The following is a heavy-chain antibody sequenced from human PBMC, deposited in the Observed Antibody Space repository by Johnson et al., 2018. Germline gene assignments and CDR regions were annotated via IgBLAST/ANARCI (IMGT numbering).Heavy chain of an antibody. Sequence: EVQLLETGGGLVQPGGSLRLSCAASGFTFSSYWMHWVRQAPGKGLVWVSLISWDGGSTYYVDSVKGRFTISRDNSKNPLYMQMNSLRTEDTALYYCANGDSSFGAFDIWGQGTMVTVAS. CDR3: ANGDSSFGAFDI. J-gene: IGHJ3*02. D-gene: IGHD3-22*01. CDR1: GFTFSSYW. V-gene: IGHV3-43*02. CDR2: ISWDGGST.